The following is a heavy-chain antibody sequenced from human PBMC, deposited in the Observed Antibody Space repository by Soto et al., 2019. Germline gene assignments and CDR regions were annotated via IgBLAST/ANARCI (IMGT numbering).Heavy chain of an antibody. CDR2: ISYDGSNK. J-gene: IGHJ6*02. V-gene: IGHV3-30*18. CDR1: GFTFSSYG. Sequence: QVQLVESGGGVVQPGRSLRLSCAASGFTFSSYGMHWVRQAPGKGLEWVAVISYDGSNKYYADSVKGRFTISRDNSKNTLYRQMNSLRAEDTSVYYCAKAGALHYDFWSGYYTGTYYGMDVWGQGTTVTASS. CDR3: AKAGALHYDFWSGYYTGTYYGMDV. D-gene: IGHD3-3*01.